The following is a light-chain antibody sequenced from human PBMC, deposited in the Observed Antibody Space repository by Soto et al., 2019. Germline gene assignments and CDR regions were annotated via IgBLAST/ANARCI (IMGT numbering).Light chain of an antibody. CDR1: SSDVGGYNY. CDR2: EVN. Sequence: QSALTQPPSASGSPGQSVAISFTGTSSDVGGYNYVSWYQQHPGKAPQLMIYEVNKRPSGVPDRYSGSKSGNTASLTVSGLQGEDEADYYCSSYACSSNVFGTGTKLTVL. J-gene: IGLJ1*01. V-gene: IGLV2-8*01. CDR3: SSYACSSNV.